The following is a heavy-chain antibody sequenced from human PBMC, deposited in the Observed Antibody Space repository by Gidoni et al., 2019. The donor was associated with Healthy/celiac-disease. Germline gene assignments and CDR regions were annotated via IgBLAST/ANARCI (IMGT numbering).Heavy chain of an antibody. CDR3: ARGGPTYYDILTGYGDY. V-gene: IGHV3-21*01. J-gene: IGHJ4*02. D-gene: IGHD3-9*01. CDR2: ISSSSSYI. CDR1: GFTFRTYS. Sequence: EVQLVESGGGLVKPGGSLRLSCAASGFTFRTYSMNWVRQAPGKGLEWVSSISSSSSYIYYADSVKGRFTISRDNAKNSLYLQMNSLRAEDTAVYYCARGGPTYYDILTGYGDYWGQGTLVTVSS.